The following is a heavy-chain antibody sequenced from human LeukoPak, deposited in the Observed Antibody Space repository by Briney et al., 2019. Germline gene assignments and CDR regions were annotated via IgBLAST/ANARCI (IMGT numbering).Heavy chain of an antibody. Sequence: PGGSLRLSCAASGFTFSSYSMNWVRQAPGKGLEWVAFIRYDGSNKYYADSVKGRFTISRDNSKNTLYLQMNSLRAEDSAVYYCAKVKVNYYDSTSYFDYWGQGTLVTVSS. D-gene: IGHD3-22*01. CDR1: GFTFSSYS. CDR2: IRYDGSNK. CDR3: AKVKVNYYDSTSYFDY. J-gene: IGHJ4*02. V-gene: IGHV3-30*02.